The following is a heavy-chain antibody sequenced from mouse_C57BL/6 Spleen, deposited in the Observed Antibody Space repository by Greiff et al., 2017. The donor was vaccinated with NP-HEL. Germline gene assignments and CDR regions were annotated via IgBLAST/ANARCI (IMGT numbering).Heavy chain of an antibody. CDR2: IDPSDSYT. V-gene: IGHV1-59*01. J-gene: IGHJ3*01. CDR1: GYTFTSYW. D-gene: IGHD2-12*01. Sequence: VQLQQPGAELVRPGTSVKLSCKASGYTFTSYWMHWVKQRPGQGLEWIGVIDPSDSYTNYNQKFKGKATLTVDTSSSTAYMQLSSLTSEDSAVYYCAREDSPWFAYWGQGTLVTVSA. CDR3: AREDSPWFAY.